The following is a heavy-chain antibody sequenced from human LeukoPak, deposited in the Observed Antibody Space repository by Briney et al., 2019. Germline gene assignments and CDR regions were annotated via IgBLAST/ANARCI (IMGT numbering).Heavy chain of an antibody. Sequence: PSETLSLTCTVSGGSISSYYWSWIRQPPGKGLEWIGYIYYSGSTNYNPSLKSRVTISVDTSKNQFSLKLSSVTAADTAVYYCARTKTGYSSGWLPPYYYYYMDVWGKGTTVTISS. CDR1: GGSISSYY. CDR3: ARTKTGYSSGWLPPYYYYYMDV. CDR2: IYYSGST. J-gene: IGHJ6*03. V-gene: IGHV4-59*01. D-gene: IGHD6-19*01.